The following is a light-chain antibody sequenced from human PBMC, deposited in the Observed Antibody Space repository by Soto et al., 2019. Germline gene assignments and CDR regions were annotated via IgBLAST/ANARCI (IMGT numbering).Light chain of an antibody. CDR2: AGS. CDR1: QNINTW. J-gene: IGKJ1*01. V-gene: IGKV1-5*03. CDR3: QQYKTYSRT. Sequence: DIQMTQSPSTLSASVGDRITITCRASQNINTWLAWYQQIPGKAPKLLIYAGSTLQRGVPSRFSGSGSGTECTLTISSLQPDDFATFYCQQYKTYSRTFGQGTTVEVK.